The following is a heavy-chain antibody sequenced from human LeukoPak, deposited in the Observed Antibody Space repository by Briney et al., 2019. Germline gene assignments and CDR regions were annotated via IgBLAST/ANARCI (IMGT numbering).Heavy chain of an antibody. CDR1: GSTVSSNYA. Sequence: GGSLRLSCAASGSTVSSNYAMSWVRQAPGKGLEWVSAISGSGISSYYADSVKGRFTISRDNSKNTLFMQMNSLTAEDTAVYYCAKDCFGELSSLEYWGQGTMVTVSS. CDR2: ISGSGISS. CDR3: AKDCFGELSSLEY. V-gene: IGHV3-23*01. D-gene: IGHD3-16*02. J-gene: IGHJ4*02.